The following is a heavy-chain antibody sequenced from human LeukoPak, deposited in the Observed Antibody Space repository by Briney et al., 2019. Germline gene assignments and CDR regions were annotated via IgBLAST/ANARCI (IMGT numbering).Heavy chain of an antibody. J-gene: IGHJ4*02. CDR2: IRTQANNDAT. Sequence: GGSLKLPCAASGFTFSDSAMHWVRQASGKGLEWLGRIRTQANNDATAYGESVKGRFIISRDDSRNTAYLQMNSLKTEDTAVYYCAGDYNSLTGLNYWGQGTLVTVSS. CDR3: AGDYNSLTGLNY. D-gene: IGHD3-9*01. CDR1: GFTFSDSA. V-gene: IGHV3-73*01.